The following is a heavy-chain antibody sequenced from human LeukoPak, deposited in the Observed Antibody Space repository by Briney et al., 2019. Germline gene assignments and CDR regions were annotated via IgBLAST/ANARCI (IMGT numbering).Heavy chain of an antibody. CDR2: IHTSGNT. J-gene: IGHJ5*02. V-gene: IGHV4-4*07. CDR1: SDSINRYY. CDR3: AREVAEWFDP. Sequence: SETLSLTCNVSSDSINRYYWSWIRQPAGKGLEWIGRIHTSGNTDYDPSLKSRVTMSVGTSRNQFSLKLTSVTAADTAVYYCAREVAEWFDPWGQGTLVTVSS.